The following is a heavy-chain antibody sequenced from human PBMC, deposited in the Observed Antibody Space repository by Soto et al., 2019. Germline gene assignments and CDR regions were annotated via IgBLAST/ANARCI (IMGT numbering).Heavy chain of an antibody. V-gene: IGHV3-9*01. Sequence: GGSLRLSCAASGFTFDDYAMHWVRQAPGKGLEWVSGISWNSGSIGYADSVKGRFTISRDNAKNSLYLQMNSLRAEDTAVYYCAKGSIPESSCGSCYFDYWGQGNLVTVSS. J-gene: IGHJ4*02. CDR3: AKGSIPESSCGSCYFDY. CDR2: ISWNSGSI. CDR1: GFTFDDYA. D-gene: IGHD2-15*01.